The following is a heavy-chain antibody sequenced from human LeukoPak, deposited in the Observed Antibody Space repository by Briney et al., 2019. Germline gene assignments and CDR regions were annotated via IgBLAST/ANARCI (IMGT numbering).Heavy chain of an antibody. CDR2: MNPNSGNT. J-gene: IGHJ5*02. CDR3: ARSPTFRGWFDP. D-gene: IGHD2/OR15-2a*01. CDR1: GYTFTSYD. V-gene: IGHV1-8*01. Sequence: ASVKVSCKASGYTFTSYDINWVRQATGQGLEWMGWMNPNSGNTGYAQKFQGRVTLTRNTSISTAYMELSSLRAEDTAVYYCARSPTFRGWFDPWGQGTLVTVSS.